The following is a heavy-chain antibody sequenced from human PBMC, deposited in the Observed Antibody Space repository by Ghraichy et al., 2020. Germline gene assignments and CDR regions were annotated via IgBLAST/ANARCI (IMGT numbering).Heavy chain of an antibody. CDR3: ARDIVHCGGDCYRDTFDI. J-gene: IGHJ3*02. CDR1: GYSFTSYG. Sequence: ASVKVSCKASGYSFTSYGLSWVRQAPGQGLEWIGWISAYIEDTNYAQSLQGRVTLTTDTSTRTAYMELRSLRSDDTAVYYGARDIVHCGGDCYRDTFDIWGQGTMVTVSP. V-gene: IGHV1-18*04. D-gene: IGHD2-21*02. CDR2: ISAYIEDT.